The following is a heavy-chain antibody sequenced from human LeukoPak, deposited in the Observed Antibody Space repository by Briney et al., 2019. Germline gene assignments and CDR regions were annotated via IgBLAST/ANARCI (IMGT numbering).Heavy chain of an antibody. D-gene: IGHD2-21*02. Sequence: GESLKISCKGSGYGFTSYWIGWVRQMPGKGLEWMGIIYPGDSDTRYSPSFQGQVTISADKSISTAYLQWSSLKASDTAMYYCARDPYCGGDCYSEYFQHWGQGTLVTVSS. J-gene: IGHJ1*01. CDR2: IYPGDSDT. CDR3: ARDPYCGGDCYSEYFQH. CDR1: GYGFTSYW. V-gene: IGHV5-51*01.